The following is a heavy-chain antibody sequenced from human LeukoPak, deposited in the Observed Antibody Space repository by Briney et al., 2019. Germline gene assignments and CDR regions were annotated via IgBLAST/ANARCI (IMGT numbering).Heavy chain of an antibody. CDR2: INPNSGGT. D-gene: IGHD2-15*01. CDR3: AREAATWGPYFDY. V-gene: IGHV1-2*02. CDR1: GYTFTGYY. Sequence: ASVKVSCKASGYTFTGYYMHWVRQAPGQGLEWMGWINPNSGGTNYAQKFQGRVTMTRDTSISTAYMELSRLRSDDTAVYYCAREAATWGPYFDYWGQGTLVTVSP. J-gene: IGHJ4*02.